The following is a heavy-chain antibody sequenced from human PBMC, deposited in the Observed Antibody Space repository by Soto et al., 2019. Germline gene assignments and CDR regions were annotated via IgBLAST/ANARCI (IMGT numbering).Heavy chain of an antibody. CDR3: ASDYSKWNGGYYYG. CDR2: IHYSGST. V-gene: IGHV4-30-4*01. J-gene: IGHJ6*01. Sequence: PSGTLSLACRVTGGAISVDLHYWRCIRQSPGKGLEWIGYIHYSGSTYYNPSLKSRVTISVDTSKNQFSLKLSSVTAADTAVYYCASDYSKWNGGYYYG. D-gene: IGHD1-1*01. CDR1: GGAISVDLHY.